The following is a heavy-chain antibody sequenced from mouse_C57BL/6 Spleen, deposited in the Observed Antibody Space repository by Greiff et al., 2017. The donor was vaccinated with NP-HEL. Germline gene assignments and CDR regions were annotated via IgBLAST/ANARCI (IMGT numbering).Heavy chain of an antibody. CDR3: ARTGYDGVDY. V-gene: IGHV1-52*01. J-gene: IGHJ2*01. Sequence: QVQLKQPGAELVRPGSSVKLSCKASGYTFTSYWMHWVKQRPIQGLEWIGNIDPSDSETHYNQKFKDKATLTVDKSSSTAYMQLSSLTSEDSAVYYCARTGYDGVDYWGQGTTLTVSS. CDR2: IDPSDSET. CDR1: GYTFTSYW. D-gene: IGHD2-2*01.